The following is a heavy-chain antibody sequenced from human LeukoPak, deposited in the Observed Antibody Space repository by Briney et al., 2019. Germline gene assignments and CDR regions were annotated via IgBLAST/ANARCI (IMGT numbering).Heavy chain of an antibody. Sequence: SETLSLTCTVSGGSISSSRYYWGWIRQPPGKGLEWIGNIYYSGSTNYNPSLKSRVTISVDTSKNQFSLKLSSVTAADTAVYYCARSFNGVDVWGQGTTVTVSS. CDR2: IYYSGST. CDR1: GGSISSSRYY. CDR3: ARSFNGVDV. V-gene: IGHV4-39*01. J-gene: IGHJ6*02.